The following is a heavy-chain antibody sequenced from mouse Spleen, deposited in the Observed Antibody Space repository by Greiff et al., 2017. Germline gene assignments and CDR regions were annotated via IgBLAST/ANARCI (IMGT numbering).Heavy chain of an antibody. CDR1: GFTFSSYA. CDR3: ARPYSTWAWFAY. V-gene: IGHV5-9-3*01. Sequence: EVQLMESGGGLVKPGGSLKLSCAASGFTFSSYAMSWVRQTPEKRLEWVATISSGGSYTYYPDSVKGRFTISRDNAKNTLYLQMSSLRSEDTAMYYCARPYSTWAWFAYWGQGTLVTVSA. J-gene: IGHJ3*01. CDR2: ISSGGSYT. D-gene: IGHD4-1*01.